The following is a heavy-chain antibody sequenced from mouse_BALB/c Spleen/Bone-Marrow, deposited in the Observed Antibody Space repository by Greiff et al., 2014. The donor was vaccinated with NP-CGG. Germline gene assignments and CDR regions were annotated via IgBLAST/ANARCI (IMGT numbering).Heavy chain of an antibody. J-gene: IGHJ3*01. CDR2: INPSSGYT. V-gene: IGHV1-4*01. Sequence: QVQLKQSGAELARPGASVKMSCKASGYTFTSYTMHWVKQRPGQGLEWIGYINPSSGYTNYNQKIKDKATLTADKSSSTAYMQLSSLTSEDSAVYYCAREGYGNYAYWGQGTLVTVSA. CDR1: GYTFTSYT. CDR3: AREGYGNYAY. D-gene: IGHD2-10*02.